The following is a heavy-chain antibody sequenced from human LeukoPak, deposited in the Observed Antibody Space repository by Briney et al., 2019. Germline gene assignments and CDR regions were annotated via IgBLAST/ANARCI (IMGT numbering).Heavy chain of an antibody. CDR1: GDSISSYY. CDR3: AGGMVRDYGVNWFDP. J-gene: IGHJ5*02. V-gene: IGHV4-59*01. D-gene: IGHD4-17*01. CDR2: IYYSGSA. Sequence: SETLSLTCTVSGDSISSYYWSWIRQPPGKGLEWIGYIYYSGSANYNPSLKSRVTISVDTSKNQFSLKLSSVTAADTAVYYCAGGMVRDYGVNWFDPWGQGTLVTVSS.